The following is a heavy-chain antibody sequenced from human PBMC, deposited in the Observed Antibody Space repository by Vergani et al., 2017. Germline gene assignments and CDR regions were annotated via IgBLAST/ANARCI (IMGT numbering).Heavy chain of an antibody. CDR3: ARTESFILRYFHWAL. D-gene: IGHD3-9*01. J-gene: IGHJ4*02. CDR1: GAPISYWR. CDR2: LCPSGST. V-gene: IGHV4-4*07. Sequence: QVQMQESGPGLVKTSETLSLTCSASGAPISYWRWSWLRQPAGKGLEWIGRLCPSGSTNYKPSLKSRVTMSIDTSKNQFSLEVTSVTAADTAIYFCARTESFILRYFHWALWVQGTLVTVSS.